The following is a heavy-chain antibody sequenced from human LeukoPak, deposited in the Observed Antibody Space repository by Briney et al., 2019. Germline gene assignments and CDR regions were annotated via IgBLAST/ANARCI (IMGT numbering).Heavy chain of an antibody. CDR3: ARVEYSRAPDY. CDR2: IYYSGST. Sequence: KSSETLSLTCTVSGGSISSGGYYWSWIRQHPGKGLEWIGYIYYSGSTYYNPSLKSRVTISVDTSKNQFSLRLSSVTAADTAVYYCARVEYSRAPDYWGQGTLVTVSS. CDR1: GGSISSGGYY. D-gene: IGHD6-6*01. J-gene: IGHJ4*02. V-gene: IGHV4-31*03.